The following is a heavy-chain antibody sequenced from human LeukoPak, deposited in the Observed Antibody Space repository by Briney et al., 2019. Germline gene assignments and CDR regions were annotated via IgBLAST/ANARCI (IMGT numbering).Heavy chain of an antibody. CDR2: VDHTGST. D-gene: IGHD1-1*01. CDR1: DDSITMYY. Sequence: KPSETLSLTCSVSDDSITMYYWTWIRKPPGKGLEWIGYVDHTGSTNFNPSLNGRVSITRATTKNLFSLRLRSVTAADTAVYFCARGRVSSSTWYSTYYYYFYMDVWGKGTTVTISS. V-gene: IGHV4-59*01. CDR3: ARGRVSSSTWYSTYYYYFYMDV. J-gene: IGHJ6*03.